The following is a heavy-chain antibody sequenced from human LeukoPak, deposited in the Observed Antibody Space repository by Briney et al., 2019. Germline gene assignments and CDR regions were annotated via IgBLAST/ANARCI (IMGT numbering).Heavy chain of an antibody. V-gene: IGHV1-69*05. J-gene: IGHJ4*02. Sequence: SVKVSCKASGGTFSSCAISWVRQAPGQGLEWMGGIIPIFGTANYAQKFQGRVTITTDESTSTAYMELSSLRSEDTAVYYCAGGPFLEHEYYFDYWGQGTLVTVSS. CDR1: GGTFSSCA. CDR3: AGGPFLEHEYYFDY. D-gene: IGHD3-3*01. CDR2: IIPIFGTA.